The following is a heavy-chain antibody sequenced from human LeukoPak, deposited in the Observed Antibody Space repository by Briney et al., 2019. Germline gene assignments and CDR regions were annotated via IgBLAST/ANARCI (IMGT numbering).Heavy chain of an antibody. V-gene: IGHV3-11*04. CDR2: ISSSGSTI. J-gene: IGHJ6*04. Sequence: GGSLRLSCAASGFTVSSNYMSWVRQAPGKGLEWVSYISSSGSTIYYEDSVKGRFTISRDNAKNSLYLQMNSLRAEDTAVYYCAELGITMIGGVWGKGTTVTISS. CDR3: AELGITMIGGV. D-gene: IGHD3-10*02. CDR1: GFTVSSNY.